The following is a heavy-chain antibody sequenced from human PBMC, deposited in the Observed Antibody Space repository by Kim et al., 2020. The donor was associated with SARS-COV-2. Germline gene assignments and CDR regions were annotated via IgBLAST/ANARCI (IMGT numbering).Heavy chain of an antibody. V-gene: IGHV3-21*01. CDR2: ISSSGSYI. Sequence: GGSLRLSCAASGFTFSSYSMNWVRQAPGKGLEWVSSISSSGSYIYYADSVKGRFTISRDNAKNSLYLQMNSLRAEDTAVYYCARVGELATILDALDFWGQGTMVTVSS. CDR1: GFTFSSYS. D-gene: IGHD3-16*01. J-gene: IGHJ3*01. CDR3: ARVGELATILDALDF.